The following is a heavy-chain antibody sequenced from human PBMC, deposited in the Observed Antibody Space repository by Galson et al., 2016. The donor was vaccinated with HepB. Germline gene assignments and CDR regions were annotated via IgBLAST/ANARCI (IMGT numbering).Heavy chain of an antibody. D-gene: IGHD6-13*01. CDR2: ISGSRSTI. V-gene: IGHV3-11*04. Sequence: SLRLSCAASGFIFNDYYMSWVRQAPGKGLEWVSYISGSRSTIYYADSVKGRFTISRDNAKNSLYLQMNSLRAEDTAVYYCASSGYSSSWYDYWGQGTLVTVSS. CDR1: GFIFNDYY. CDR3: ASSGYSSSWYDY. J-gene: IGHJ4*02.